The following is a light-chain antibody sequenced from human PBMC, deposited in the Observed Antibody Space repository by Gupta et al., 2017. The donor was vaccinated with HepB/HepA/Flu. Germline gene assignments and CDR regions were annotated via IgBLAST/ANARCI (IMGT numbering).Light chain of an antibody. CDR1: QYVNIY. Sequence: EIVLTQSPGLLSLAPGERATLTCRASQYVNIYLAWYQQKPGQAPRLLIYDASNRATGIPARFSGSGSGTDFTLTISSLEPEDFAVYYCQQRRSWPITFGQGTRLEIK. J-gene: IGKJ5*01. CDR3: QQRRSWPIT. CDR2: DAS. V-gene: IGKV3-11*01.